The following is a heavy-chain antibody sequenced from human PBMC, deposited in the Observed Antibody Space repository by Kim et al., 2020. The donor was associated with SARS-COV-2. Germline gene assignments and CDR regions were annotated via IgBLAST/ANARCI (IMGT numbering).Heavy chain of an antibody. V-gene: IGHV3-23*01. D-gene: IGHD3-10*01. CDR2: ISGSGVST. CDR1: GLVFTNYV. J-gene: IGHJ4*02. Sequence: GGSLRLSCAASGLVFTNYVMSWVRQAPGKGLEWVGSISGSGVSTHYADSVKGRLTISRDNSQNRLYLQMNSLRAEDTAVYYCATGTYYHYYFDSWGQGTL. CDR3: ATGTYYHYYFDS.